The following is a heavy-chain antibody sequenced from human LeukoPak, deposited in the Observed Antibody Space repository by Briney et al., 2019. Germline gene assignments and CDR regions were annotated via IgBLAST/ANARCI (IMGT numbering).Heavy chain of an antibody. CDR3: ARERITMIVVVIKNVGYFDY. D-gene: IGHD3-22*01. Sequence: ASVKVSCKASGGTFSSYAISWVRQAPGQGLEWMGGIIPIFGTANYAQKFQGRVTITADESTSTAYMELSSLRSEDTAVYYCARERITMIVVVIKNVGYFDYWGQGTLVTVSS. CDR1: GGTFSSYA. J-gene: IGHJ4*02. V-gene: IGHV1-69*13. CDR2: IIPIFGTA.